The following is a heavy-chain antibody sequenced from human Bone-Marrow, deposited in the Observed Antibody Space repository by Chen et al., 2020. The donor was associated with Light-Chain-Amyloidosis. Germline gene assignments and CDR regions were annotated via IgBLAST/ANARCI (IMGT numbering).Heavy chain of an antibody. Sequence: EVQLVESGGGLVQPGGSLRLSCAASGFTFGGFAMSWVRQAPGKGLEWVSAISGSGDTPYYEDSVKGRFTISRDNSKNTLYLQISSLRPDDTAVYYCAKGGTVMAHFDSWGQGTLVAVSS. V-gene: IGHV3-23*04. CDR1: GFTFGGFA. CDR2: ISGSGDTP. J-gene: IGHJ4*02. CDR3: AKGGTVMAHFDS. D-gene: IGHD5-18*01.